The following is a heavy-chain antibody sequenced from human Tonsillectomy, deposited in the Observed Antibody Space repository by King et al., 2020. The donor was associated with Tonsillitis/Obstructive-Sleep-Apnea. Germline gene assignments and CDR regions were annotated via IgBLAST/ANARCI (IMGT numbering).Heavy chain of an antibody. D-gene: IGHD1-1*01. Sequence: QLVQSGTEVKRPGASVKVSCKASGYIFTGYYIHWMRQAPGQGLEWMGRINPSNGDTKYAQKFQGRVTMTRDTSISTVYMEATRLTSDDTAIYYCARGPGVGGTDSWGQGTLVTVSS. CDR2: INPSNGDT. J-gene: IGHJ4*02. CDR1: GYIFTGYY. V-gene: IGHV1-2*06. CDR3: ARGPGVGGTDS.